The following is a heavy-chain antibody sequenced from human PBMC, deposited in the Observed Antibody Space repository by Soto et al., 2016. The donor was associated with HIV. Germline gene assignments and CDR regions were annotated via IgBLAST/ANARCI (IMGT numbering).Heavy chain of an antibody. D-gene: IGHD4-17*01. V-gene: IGHV1-2*02. CDR2: INPNGGGT. Sequence: QVQLVQSGAEVKKPGASVKVSCKASGYTFTAYYIHWVRQAPGQGLEWMGRINPNGGGTNYAQKFQGRVTMTRDTSIRTAYMELSRLTSDDTAVYYCARVRVLAYGDFEFFQHWGQGTQVTVSS. CDR3: ARVRVLAYGDFEFFQH. J-gene: IGHJ1*01. CDR1: GYTFTAYY.